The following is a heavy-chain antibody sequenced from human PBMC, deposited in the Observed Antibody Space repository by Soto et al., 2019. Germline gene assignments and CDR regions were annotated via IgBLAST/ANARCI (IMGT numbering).Heavy chain of an antibody. Sequence: SETLSLTCTVSGGSISSYYWSWIRQPPGKGLEWVGYIYYAGTTSYNPSLKSRVTISLETSKSQFSLRLSSVTAADTAVYYCARLQSSGWYVEDYWGQGTLVTVSS. D-gene: IGHD6-19*01. J-gene: IGHJ4*02. CDR2: IYYAGTT. CDR3: ARLQSSGWYVEDY. V-gene: IGHV4-59*08. CDR1: GGSISSYY.